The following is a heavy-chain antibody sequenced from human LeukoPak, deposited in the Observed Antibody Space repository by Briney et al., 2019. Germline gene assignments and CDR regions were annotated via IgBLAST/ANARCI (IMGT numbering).Heavy chain of an antibody. CDR2: IYSNRRV. V-gene: IGHV4-4*07. CDR1: GASINSYH. J-gene: IGHJ5*02. D-gene: IGHD2/OR15-2a*01. CDR3: ATLHYFGHGATRT. Sequence: PSGTLSLTCSASGASINSYHWSWIRQSAGKGLEWIGRIYSNRRVDYNPALENRVSMSMDTSKNDLLLDLDSGTAADTSVYYCATLHYFGHGATRTWGQGTLVTVSS.